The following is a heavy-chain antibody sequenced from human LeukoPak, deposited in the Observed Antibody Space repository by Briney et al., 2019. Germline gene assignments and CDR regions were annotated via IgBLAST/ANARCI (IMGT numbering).Heavy chain of an antibody. CDR3: ARNGWVGAPQLGAFDV. CDR2: INPSGGSA. J-gene: IGHJ3*01. CDR1: GYTFTNYY. V-gene: IGHV1-46*01. Sequence: ASVKVSCKASGYTFTNYYLHWVRQAPGQGPDWMGIINPSGGSATYAQKFQGRVIMTRDTSTSTVYTELSSLRSEDTAVYYCARNGWVGAPQLGAFDVWGQGTMVSVSS. D-gene: IGHD1-26*01.